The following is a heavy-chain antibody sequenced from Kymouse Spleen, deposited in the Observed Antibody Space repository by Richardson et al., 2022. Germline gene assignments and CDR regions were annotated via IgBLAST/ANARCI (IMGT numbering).Heavy chain of an antibody. CDR3: TTAYYYGSGSYPFDY. D-gene: IGHD3-10*01. CDR2: IKSKTDGGTT. CDR1: GFTFSNAW. V-gene: IGHV3-15*01. J-gene: IGHJ4*02. Sequence: EVQLVESGGGLVKPGGSLRLSCAASGFTFSNAWMSWVRQAPGKGLEWVGRIKSKTDGGTTDYAAPVKGRFTISRDDSKNTLYLQMNSLKTEDTAVYYCTTAYYYGSGSYPFDYWGQGTLVTVSS.